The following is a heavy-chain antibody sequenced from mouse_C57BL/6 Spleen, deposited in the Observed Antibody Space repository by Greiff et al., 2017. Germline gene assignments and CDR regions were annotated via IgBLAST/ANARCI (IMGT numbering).Heavy chain of an antibody. CDR1: GYAFSSYW. CDR3: ARSGATTVVPTGYFDV. CDR2: IYPGDGDT. J-gene: IGHJ1*03. Sequence: ESGAELVKPGASVKISCKASGYAFSSYWMNWVKQRPGKGLEWIGQIYPGDGDTNYNGKFKGKATLTADKSSSTAYMQLSSLTSEDSAVYFCARSGATTVVPTGYFDVWGTGTTVTVSS. V-gene: IGHV1-80*01. D-gene: IGHD1-1*01.